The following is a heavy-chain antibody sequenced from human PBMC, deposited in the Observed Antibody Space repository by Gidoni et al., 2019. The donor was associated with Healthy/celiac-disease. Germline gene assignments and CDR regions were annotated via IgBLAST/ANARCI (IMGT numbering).Heavy chain of an antibody. D-gene: IGHD2-2*01. CDR2: IIPIFGTA. J-gene: IGHJ6*02. CDR1: GGTFSSYA. CDR3: ARDSGYCSSTSCPTRGMDV. Sequence: QMQLVQSGAEVKKPGSSVKVSCKASGGTFSSYAISWVRQAPGQGLEWMGGIIPIFGTANYAQKFQGRVTITADESTSTAYMELSSLRSEDTAVYYCARDSGYCSSTSCPTRGMDVWGQGTTVTVSS. V-gene: IGHV1-69*01.